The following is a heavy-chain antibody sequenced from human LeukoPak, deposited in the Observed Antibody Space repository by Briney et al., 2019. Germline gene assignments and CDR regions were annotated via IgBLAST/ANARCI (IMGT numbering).Heavy chain of an antibody. D-gene: IGHD5-24*01. V-gene: IGHV3-30*02. CDR2: IRYDGSNE. J-gene: IGHJ4*02. CDR1: GSTFSSYG. Sequence: GGSLRLSCAASGSTFSSYGMHWVRQAPGKGLEWVAFIRYDGSNEYYADSVKGRFTISRDNSKNTLYLQVNSLRAEDTAVYYCAREKMATIVDWGQGTLVTVSS. CDR3: AREKMATIVD.